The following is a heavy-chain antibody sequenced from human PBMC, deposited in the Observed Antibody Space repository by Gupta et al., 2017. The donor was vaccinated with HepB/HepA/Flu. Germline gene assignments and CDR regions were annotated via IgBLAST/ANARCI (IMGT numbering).Heavy chain of an antibody. CDR3: ARGETYFDL. D-gene: IGHD1-26*01. CDR2: IKQDGSEK. J-gene: IGHJ2*01. Sequence: EVQLVESGGGVVQRGGSLRLSCAASGFSISNDWMSWVRRAPGKGLEWVANIKQDGSEKYFVDSVKGRFTISRDNAKKSVFLQMNSLRAEDTSLYYCARGETYFDLWGRGIVVTVSS. V-gene: IGHV3-7*01. CDR1: GFSISNDW.